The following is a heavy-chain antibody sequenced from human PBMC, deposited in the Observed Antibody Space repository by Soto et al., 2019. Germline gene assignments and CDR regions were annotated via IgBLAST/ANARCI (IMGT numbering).Heavy chain of an antibody. CDR2: ISGSGGST. CDR1: GFTFSSYA. D-gene: IGHD3-3*01. Sequence: GGSLRLSCAASGFTFSSYAMSWVRQAPGKGLKWFSAISGSGGSTYYADSVKGRFTISRDNSKNTLYLQMNCLRAEDTAVFYCAKATVVRFLEWPPTFDYWGQGTLVTVSS. CDR3: AKATVVRFLEWPPTFDY. J-gene: IGHJ4*02. V-gene: IGHV3-23*01.